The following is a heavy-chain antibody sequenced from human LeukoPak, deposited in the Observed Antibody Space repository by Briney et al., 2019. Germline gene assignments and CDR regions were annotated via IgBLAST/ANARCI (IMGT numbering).Heavy chain of an antibody. V-gene: IGHV3-23*01. CDR1: GFTFSSYA. J-gene: IGHJ4*02. Sequence: GGSLRLSCAASGFTFSSYAMSWVRPAPGKGLEWVSAISGSGGSTYYADSVKGRFTITRDNSKNTVYLQMNSLRAEDTAVYYCAKDGIAVAGNEETTKHYYFDYWGQGTLVTVSS. CDR3: AKDGIAVAGNEETTKHYYFDY. CDR2: ISGSGGST. D-gene: IGHD6-19*01.